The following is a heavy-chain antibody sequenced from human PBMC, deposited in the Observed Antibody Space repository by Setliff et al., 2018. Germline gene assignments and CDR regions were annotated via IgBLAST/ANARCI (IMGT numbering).Heavy chain of an antibody. CDR1: GDSISGDY. CDR2: IHYSGTT. D-gene: IGHD1-26*01. J-gene: IGHJ4*02. Sequence: SETLSLTCTVSGDSISGDYWSWIRQPPGKGLEWIGFIHYSGTTNYNPSLKSRVTISVDTSKNQFSLKLSFVTAADTAVYYCARHPSSGSYYGGSIFYFDDWGPGILVTVSS. CDR3: ARHPSSGSYYGGSIFYFDD. V-gene: IGHV4-59*08.